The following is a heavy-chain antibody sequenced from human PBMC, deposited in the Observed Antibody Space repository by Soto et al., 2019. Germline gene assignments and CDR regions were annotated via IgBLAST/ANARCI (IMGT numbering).Heavy chain of an antibody. J-gene: IGHJ4*02. Sequence: GGSLRLSCAASGFTFSMSAMSWVRQAPGKGLEWVSTTGLNGRTAYYADSVKGRFTVSRDNSKNTLHLQMNSLRAEDTAVYYCARVHSTSRFFEYRGQGTLVTVSS. CDR2: TGLNGRTA. V-gene: IGHV3-23*01. D-gene: IGHD2-2*01. CDR3: ARVHSTSRFFEY. CDR1: GFTFSMSA.